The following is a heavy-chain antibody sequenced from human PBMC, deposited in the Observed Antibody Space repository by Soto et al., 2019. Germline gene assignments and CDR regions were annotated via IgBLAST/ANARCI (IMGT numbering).Heavy chain of an antibody. V-gene: IGHV3-64D*06. D-gene: IGHD6-13*01. CDR3: VKNITSSSWSNWLVP. Sequence: GGSLRLSCSASGFTFSSYAMHWVRQAPGKGLEYVSAISSNGGSTYYADSVKGRFTISRDNSKNTPYLQMRSLRAEDTAVYYCVKNITSSSWSNWLVPWCQGTLVTV. CDR1: GFTFSSYA. J-gene: IGHJ5*02. CDR2: ISSNGGST.